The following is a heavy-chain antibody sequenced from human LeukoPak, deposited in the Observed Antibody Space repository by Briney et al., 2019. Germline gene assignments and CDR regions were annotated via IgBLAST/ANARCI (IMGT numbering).Heavy chain of an antibody. Sequence: PSGTLSLTCAVSGGSISSSNWWSWVRQPPGKGLEWIGEIYHSGSTNYNPSLKSRVTISVDKSKNQFSLKLSSVTAADTAVYYCAREIAVAGTNYYYYYMDVWGKGTTVTVSS. J-gene: IGHJ6*03. CDR3: AREIAVAGTNYYYYYMDV. CDR2: IYHSGST. CDR1: GGSISSSNW. D-gene: IGHD6-19*01. V-gene: IGHV4-4*02.